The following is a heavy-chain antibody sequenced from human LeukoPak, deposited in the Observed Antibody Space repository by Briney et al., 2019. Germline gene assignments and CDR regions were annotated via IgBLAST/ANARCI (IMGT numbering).Heavy chain of an antibody. Sequence: SETLSLTCTVSGGSISSYYWSWIRQPAGKGLEWIGRIYTSGSTNYNPSRKSRVTMSVDTSKNQFSLKLSSVTAADTAVYYCARDSKDIHEWPRFKSWFDPWGQGTLVTVSS. CDR3: ARDSKDIHEWPRFKSWFDP. CDR2: IYTSGST. J-gene: IGHJ5*02. D-gene: IGHD5-12*01. V-gene: IGHV4-4*07. CDR1: GGSISSYY.